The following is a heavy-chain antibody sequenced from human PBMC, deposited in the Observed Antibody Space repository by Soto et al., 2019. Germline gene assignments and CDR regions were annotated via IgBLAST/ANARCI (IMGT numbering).Heavy chain of an antibody. V-gene: IGHV1-69*13. Sequence: SVKVSCKASGGTFSSYAISWVRQAPGQGLEWMGGIIPIFGTANYAQRFQGRVTITADESTSTAYMELSSLRSEDTAVYYCSYYYDSSGYYTGSAFDIWGQGTMVTVSS. CDR3: SYYYDSSGYYTGSAFDI. J-gene: IGHJ3*02. CDR2: IIPIFGTA. CDR1: GGTFSSYA. D-gene: IGHD3-22*01.